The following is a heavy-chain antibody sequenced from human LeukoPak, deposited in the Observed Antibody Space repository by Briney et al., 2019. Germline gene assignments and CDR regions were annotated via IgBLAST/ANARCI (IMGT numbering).Heavy chain of an antibody. CDR1: GGSISSGDSY. CDR3: ARPWGGYDAFDI. CDR2: IYYSGST. J-gene: IGHJ3*02. D-gene: IGHD5-12*01. V-gene: IGHV4-30-4*01. Sequence: SQTLSLTCTVSGGSISSGDSYWSWIRQPPGKGLEWIGYIYYSGSTYYNPSLKSRVTISVDSSKNQFSLKLSSVTAADTAVYYCARPWGGYDAFDIWGQGTMVTVSS.